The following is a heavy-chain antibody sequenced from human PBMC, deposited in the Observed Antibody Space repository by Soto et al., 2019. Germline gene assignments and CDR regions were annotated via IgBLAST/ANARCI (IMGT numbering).Heavy chain of an antibody. D-gene: IGHD3-3*01. J-gene: IGHJ4*02. CDR2: INHSGST. Sequence: PSETLSLTCAVYGGSFSGYYWSWIRQPPGKGLEWIGEINHSGSTNYNPSLKSRVTISVDTSKNQFSLKLSSVTAADTAVYYCARGRRHDFWSGYPFDYWGQGTLVTVSS. CDR1: GGSFSGYY. V-gene: IGHV4-34*01. CDR3: ARGRRHDFWSGYPFDY.